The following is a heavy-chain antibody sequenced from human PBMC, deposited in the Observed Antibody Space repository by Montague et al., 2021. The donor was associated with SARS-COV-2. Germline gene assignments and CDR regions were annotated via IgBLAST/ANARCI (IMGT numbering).Heavy chain of an antibody. CDR3: ARGSTGWYAIFSHYGMDV. D-gene: IGHD6-19*01. Sequence: SLRLSCAASRFTFSDFWMNWVRQAPGKGLEWVADIKHDGSEKSYVDSVKGRFTISRDNAKNSLYLQMNSLRAEDTAVYYCARGSTGWYAIFSHYGMDVWGQGTTVTVSS. CDR1: RFTFSDFW. V-gene: IGHV3-7*01. CDR2: IKHDGSEK. J-gene: IGHJ6*02.